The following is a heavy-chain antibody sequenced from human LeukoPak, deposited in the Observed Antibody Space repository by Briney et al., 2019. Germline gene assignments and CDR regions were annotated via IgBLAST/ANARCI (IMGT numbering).Heavy chain of an antibody. Sequence: ASVKVSCKASGYTFTSYTMHWVRQAPGQRLEWMGWINTGNGNTKYSQEFQGRVTITRDTSTSTAYMELSSLRSEDTAVYYCARDSQRTYYYDSSGYYEYDAFDIWGQGTMVTVSS. V-gene: IGHV1-3*03. D-gene: IGHD3-22*01. CDR3: ARDSQRTYYYDSSGYYEYDAFDI. CDR2: INTGNGNT. J-gene: IGHJ3*02. CDR1: GYTFTSYT.